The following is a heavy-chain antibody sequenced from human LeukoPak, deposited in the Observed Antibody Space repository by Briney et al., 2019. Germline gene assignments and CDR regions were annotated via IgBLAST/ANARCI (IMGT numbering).Heavy chain of an antibody. V-gene: IGHV3-21*01. D-gene: IGHD4-17*01. CDR2: ISSSSSYI. CDR1: GFTFSSYS. J-gene: IGHJ3*02. Sequence: GGSLRLSCAASGFTFSSYSMNWVRQAPGRGLEWVSSISSSSSYIYYADSVKGRFTISRDNAKNSLYLQMNSLRAEDTAVYFCAREISYGDYPSGDAFDNRGQGTMVTVSS. CDR3: AREISYGDYPSGDAFDN.